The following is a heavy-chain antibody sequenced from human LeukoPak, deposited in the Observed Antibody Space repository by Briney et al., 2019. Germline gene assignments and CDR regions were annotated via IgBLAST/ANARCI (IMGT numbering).Heavy chain of an antibody. Sequence: SETLSLTCAVYGGSFSGYYWSWIRQHPGKGLEWIGYIYYSGSTYYNPSLKSRVTISVDTSKNQFSLKLSSVTAADTAVYYCARLGLTVAAAGRVRYYYYYYMDVWGKGTTVTVSS. V-gene: IGHV4-31*11. CDR1: GGSFSGYY. CDR3: ARLGLTVAAAGRVRYYYYYYMDV. CDR2: IYYSGST. D-gene: IGHD6-13*01. J-gene: IGHJ6*03.